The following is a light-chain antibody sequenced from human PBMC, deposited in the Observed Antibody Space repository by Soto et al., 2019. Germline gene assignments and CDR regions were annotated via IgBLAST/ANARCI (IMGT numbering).Light chain of an antibody. J-gene: IGKJ4*01. CDR2: AAS. CDR1: QTISTN. CDR3: QQYYSYPLT. V-gene: IGKV1-8*01. Sequence: AIHMTQCPSSFSASTGDTITITCRASQTISTNLAWYQQKPGKAPKVLIFAASTLQSGVPSRFSGSGSGTDFTLTISCLQSEDFASYYCQQYYSYPLTFGGGTNVEIK.